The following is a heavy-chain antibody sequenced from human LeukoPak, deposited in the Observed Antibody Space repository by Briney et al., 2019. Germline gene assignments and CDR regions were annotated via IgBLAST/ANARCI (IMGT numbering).Heavy chain of an antibody. CDR3: ARSMSGYRYGYGLDY. CDR2: ISAYNGNT. D-gene: IGHD5-18*01. J-gene: IGHJ4*02. Sequence: TSVKVSCKASGYTFTSYGISWVRQAPGQGLEWMGWISAYNGNTNYAQKLQGRVTMTTDTSTSTAYMELRSLRSDDTAVYYCARSMSGYRYGYGLDYWGQGTLVTVSS. V-gene: IGHV1-18*01. CDR1: GYTFTSYG.